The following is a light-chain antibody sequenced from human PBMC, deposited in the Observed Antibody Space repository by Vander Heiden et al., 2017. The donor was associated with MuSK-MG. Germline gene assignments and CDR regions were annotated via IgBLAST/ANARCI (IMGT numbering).Light chain of an antibody. Sequence: DIQLTQSPSFLSASVGDRITITCRASQDISNYLAWYQQKPGKASKLLIYAASTLQSGVPSRFSGSRSGTEFTLTISSLQPEDFATFYCQHFKSLPYTFGQGTKLEIK. CDR3: QHFKSLPYT. V-gene: IGKV1-9*01. CDR1: QDISNY. CDR2: AAS. J-gene: IGKJ2*01.